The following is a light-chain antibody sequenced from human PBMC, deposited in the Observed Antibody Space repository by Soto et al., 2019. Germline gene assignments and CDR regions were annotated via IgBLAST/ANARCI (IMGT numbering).Light chain of an antibody. CDR3: QQYGSSPTWT. V-gene: IGKV3-20*01. CDR2: GAS. CDR1: HSVSCSY. Sequence: EIVSTQSPIALSLAPGKRATVPCRPSHSVSCSYLARYPQKPGEATELLLQGASSGSTGMPDRFSGRGSGTEFTPTISSRQSEDFAVYYCQQYGSSPTWTFGQGTKVDI. J-gene: IGKJ1*01.